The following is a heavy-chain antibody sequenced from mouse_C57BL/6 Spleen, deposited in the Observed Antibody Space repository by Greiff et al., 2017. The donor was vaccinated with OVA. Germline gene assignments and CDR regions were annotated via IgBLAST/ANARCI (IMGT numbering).Heavy chain of an antibody. CDR3: ARGGLTVVEGMDY. CDR2: IYPGSGST. CDR1: GYTFTSYW. J-gene: IGHJ4*01. D-gene: IGHD1-1*01. Sequence: QVQLKQSGAELVKPGASVKMSCKASGYTFTSYWITWVKQRPGQGLEWIGDIYPGSGSTNYNEKFKSKATLTVDTSSSTAYMQLSSLTSEDSAVYYCARGGLTVVEGMDYWGQGTSVTVSS. V-gene: IGHV1-55*01.